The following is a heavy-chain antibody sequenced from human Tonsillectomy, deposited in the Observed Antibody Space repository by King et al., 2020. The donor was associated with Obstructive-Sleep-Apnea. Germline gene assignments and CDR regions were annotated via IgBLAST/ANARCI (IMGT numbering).Heavy chain of an antibody. CDR2: ININTGNP. Sequence: VQLVESGSELKKPGASVKVSCQASGYSFSKYAMNWVRQAPGQGLEWMGWININTGNPAYAQGFTGRFVFSLDTSVSTAYLQISSLRADDTAVYYCARSAAVDGRVVFFDLWGRGTLITVSS. D-gene: IGHD6-19*01. J-gene: IGHJ2*01. V-gene: IGHV7-4-1*02. CDR3: ARSAAVDGRVVFFDL. CDR1: GYSFSKYA.